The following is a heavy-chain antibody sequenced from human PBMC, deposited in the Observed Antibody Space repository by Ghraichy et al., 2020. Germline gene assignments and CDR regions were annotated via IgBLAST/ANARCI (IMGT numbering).Heavy chain of an antibody. V-gene: IGHV4-4*08. CDR1: GASTSINY. CDR2: VYTSGST. D-gene: IGHD3-16*01. J-gene: IGHJ4*02. Sequence: SETLSLTCTVSGASTSINYWTWIRQPPGKGLEWIGHVYTSGSTDYNPSLKSRVTISMDTSKKRFSLKLNSATAADSAVYYCARLRNSYYYVWDYGGSGILVTGSS. CDR3: ARLRNSYYYVWDY.